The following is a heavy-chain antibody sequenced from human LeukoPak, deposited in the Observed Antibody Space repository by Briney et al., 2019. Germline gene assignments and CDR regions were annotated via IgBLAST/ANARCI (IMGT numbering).Heavy chain of an antibody. CDR2: IYPGDSDT. J-gene: IGHJ4*02. V-gene: IGHV5-51*01. Sequence: GESLKISCKGSGYSFTSYWIGWVRPMPGKGLEWMGIIYPGDSDTRYSPSFQGQVTISADKSTRTAYLQWSSLKASDTAMYYCAREAVSGAIFGTFDYWGQGTLVTVSS. CDR3: AREAVSGAIFGTFDY. CDR1: GYSFTSYW. D-gene: IGHD2-2*01.